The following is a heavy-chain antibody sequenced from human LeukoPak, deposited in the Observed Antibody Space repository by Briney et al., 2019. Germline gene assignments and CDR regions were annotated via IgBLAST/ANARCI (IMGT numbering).Heavy chain of an antibody. CDR3: AKDHSYYDSSGYRNWFDP. CDR2: ISGSGGST. J-gene: IGHJ5*02. D-gene: IGHD3-22*01. CDR1: GFTFSSYA. Sequence: GGSLRLSCTASGFTFSSYAMSWVRQAPGKALEWVSAISGSGGSTYYADSVKRRFTISRDNPKNTLYLQMNSLRAEDTAVYYCAKDHSYYDSSGYRNWFDPWGQGTLVTVSS. V-gene: IGHV3-23*01.